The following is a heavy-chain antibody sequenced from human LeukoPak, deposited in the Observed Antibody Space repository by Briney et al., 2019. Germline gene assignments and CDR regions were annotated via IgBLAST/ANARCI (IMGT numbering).Heavy chain of an antibody. CDR2: FDPEEGET. D-gene: IGHD2-2*02. J-gene: IGHJ6*02. CDR3: ATGGYCSSTSCYIDYYYYGMDV. V-gene: IGHV1-24*01. Sequence: ASVKVSCKVSGYTLTELSMHWVRQAPGKGLEWMGGFDPEEGETIYAQKFQGRVTMTEDTSTDTAYMELSSLRSEDTAVYYCATGGYCSSTSCYIDYYYYGMDVWGQGTTVTVSS. CDR1: GYTLTELS.